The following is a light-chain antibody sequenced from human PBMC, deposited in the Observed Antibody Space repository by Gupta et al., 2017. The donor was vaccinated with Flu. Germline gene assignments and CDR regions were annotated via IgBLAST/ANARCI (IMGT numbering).Light chain of an antibody. CDR3: QQYNNWWT. V-gene: IGKV3-15*01. Sequence: PGERATLSCRASQSVSNNLAWYQQKPGQPPRLLIYAASTRATGIPARFSGSGSGTELTLTISSLQSEDFAVYYCQQYNNWWTFGQGTKVEIK. J-gene: IGKJ1*01. CDR1: QSVSNN. CDR2: AAS.